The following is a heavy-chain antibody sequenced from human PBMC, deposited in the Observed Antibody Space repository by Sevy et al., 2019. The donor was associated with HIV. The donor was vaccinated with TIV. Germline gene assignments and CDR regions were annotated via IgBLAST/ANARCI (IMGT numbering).Heavy chain of an antibody. CDR3: ATHAGIAAAGRVFDY. J-gene: IGHJ4*02. CDR2: TRNKADSYTT. Sequence: GGSLRLSCAASGFSISDHYMEWVRQAPGKGLEWVGRTRNKADSYTTEYAASVKGRFTISRDDSKNCLYLQMNSLKAEDTAVYYCATHAGIAAAGRVFDYWGQGTLVTVSS. V-gene: IGHV3-72*01. D-gene: IGHD6-13*01. CDR1: GFSISDHY.